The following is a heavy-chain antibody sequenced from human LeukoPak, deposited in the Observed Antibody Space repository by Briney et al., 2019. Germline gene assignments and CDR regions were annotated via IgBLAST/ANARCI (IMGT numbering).Heavy chain of an antibody. CDR1: GFTFSIYS. J-gene: IGHJ3*01. V-gene: IGHV3-21*01. CDR2: IGGSSSSL. CDR3: AKEAGQDYGALDAFDV. D-gene: IGHD4-17*01. Sequence: GGSLRLFCAASGFTFSIYSMNWVRQAPGKGLEWVSSIGGSSSSLYYAESVKGRFTISRDNDKNSLYLQMNSLRAEDTAVYYCAKEAGQDYGALDAFDVWGQGTMVTVSS.